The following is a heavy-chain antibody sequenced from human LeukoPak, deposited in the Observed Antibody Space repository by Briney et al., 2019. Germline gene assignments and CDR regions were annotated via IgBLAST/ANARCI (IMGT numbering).Heavy chain of an antibody. V-gene: IGHV3-49*03. J-gene: IGHJ4*02. CDR2: IRSNTYGGTA. Sequence: GGSLRLSCTASGFTFGDYAMSWFRQAPGKGLEWVGFIRSNTYGGTAEYAASVKGRFTISGDDSKSIAYLQMNSLKTEDTAVYYCTKGDYHAYWGQGTLATVSS. CDR1: GFTFGDYA. CDR3: TKGDYHAY.